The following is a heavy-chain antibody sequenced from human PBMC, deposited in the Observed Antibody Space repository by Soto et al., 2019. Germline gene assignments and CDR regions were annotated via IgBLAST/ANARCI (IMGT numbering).Heavy chain of an antibody. CDR2: TYYRSKWYY. D-gene: IGHD2-8*01. CDR1: RGSVSTHSAT. Sequence: RTLSPTFALSRGSVSTHSATWGWFRQSPSRGLEWLGRTYYRSKWYYDYAVSVKGRITISPDTSSNQFSLQLNSVTPDDTAVYYCARLIGNSWLDSWGQGTLVTVSS. CDR3: ARLIGNSWLDS. J-gene: IGHJ5*01. V-gene: IGHV6-1*01.